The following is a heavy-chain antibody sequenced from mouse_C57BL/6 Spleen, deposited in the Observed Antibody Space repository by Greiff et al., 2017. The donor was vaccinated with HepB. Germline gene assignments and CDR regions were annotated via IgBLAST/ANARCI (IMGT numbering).Heavy chain of an antibody. Sequence: VHVKQSGAELVRPGASVKLSCTASGFNIKDDYMHWVKQRPEQGLEWIGWIDPENGDTEYASKFQGKATITADTSSNTAYLQLSSLTSEDTAVYYCTTLDGYYRFAYWGQGTLVTVSA. D-gene: IGHD2-3*01. CDR2: IDPENGDT. CDR1: GFNIKDDY. CDR3: TTLDGYYRFAY. V-gene: IGHV14-4*01. J-gene: IGHJ3*01.